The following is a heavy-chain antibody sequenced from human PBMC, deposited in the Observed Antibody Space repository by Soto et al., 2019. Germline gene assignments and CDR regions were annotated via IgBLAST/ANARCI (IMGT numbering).Heavy chain of an antibody. CDR2: INRDGTDT. CDR1: RFTCGSYW. Sequence: GGSLRLSCAASRFTCGSYWRHWVRQAPGKGLVWVSHINRDGTDTDYADSVKGRFTISRDNAENTLYLQMNSLRAEDTAVYYCVRDPPGASFDLWGQGTMVTVSS. CDR3: VRDPPGASFDL. D-gene: IGHD3-10*01. V-gene: IGHV3-74*01. J-gene: IGHJ3*01.